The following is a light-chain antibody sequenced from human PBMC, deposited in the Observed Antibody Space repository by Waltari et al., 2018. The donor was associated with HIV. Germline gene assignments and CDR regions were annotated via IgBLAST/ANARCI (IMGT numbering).Light chain of an antibody. Sequence: QSALTQPASVSGSPGQSITISCTGTSSDVGGYKYVSWYQQHPGTAPKLLIYEVTNRPSGISARFSGSKSGNTASLTISGLQAEDEAVYYCSSYMSGARGVFGTGTKVTVL. CDR3: SSYMSGARGV. J-gene: IGLJ1*01. CDR1: SSDVGGYKY. V-gene: IGLV2-14*01. CDR2: EVT.